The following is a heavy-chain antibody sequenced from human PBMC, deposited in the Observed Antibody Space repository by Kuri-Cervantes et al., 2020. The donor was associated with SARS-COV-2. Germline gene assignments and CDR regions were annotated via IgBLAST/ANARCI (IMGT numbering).Heavy chain of an antibody. J-gene: IGHJ4*02. CDR2: VRGKANNYAT. CDR1: GFLFSASA. D-gene: IGHD3-3*01. V-gene: IGHV3-73*01. CDR3: TSHYFWSGIFFDC. Sequence: GGSLRLSCEVSGFLFSASAIHWVRQGSGKGLEWVGRVRGKANNYATAYAASVKGRFTISRDDSKNMAYLQMNSLKTEDTAVYYCTSHYFWSGIFFDCWGQGTLVTVSS.